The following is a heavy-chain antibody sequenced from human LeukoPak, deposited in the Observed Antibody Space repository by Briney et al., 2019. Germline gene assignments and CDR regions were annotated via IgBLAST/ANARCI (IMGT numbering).Heavy chain of an antibody. CDR2: IYPGDSDT. J-gene: IGHJ3*02. Sequence: GESLKISWKGSGNSFTSYWIGWVRQMPGKGLEWMGIIYPGDSDTRYSPSFQGKVTISADKSISTAYLQWSSLKASDTAMYYCASMSIAARTMNDDAFDIWGQGTMVTVSS. V-gene: IGHV5-51*01. D-gene: IGHD6-6*01. CDR1: GNSFTSYW. CDR3: ASMSIAARTMNDDAFDI.